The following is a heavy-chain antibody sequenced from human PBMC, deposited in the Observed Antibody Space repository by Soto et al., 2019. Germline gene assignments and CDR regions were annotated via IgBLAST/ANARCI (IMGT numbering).Heavy chain of an antibody. CDR1: GFTFSSYW. J-gene: IGHJ5*02. Sequence: GGSLRLSCAASGFTFSSYWMHWVRQALGKGLVWVAHIDTDGSSTSYADSVKGRFTIPRDNAKNSLYLQMNSLRAEDTAVYYCARHPERIAQIGRFDPWGQGTLVTVSS. CDR3: ARHPERIAQIGRFDP. CDR2: IDTDGSST. D-gene: IGHD6-13*01. V-gene: IGHV3-74*01.